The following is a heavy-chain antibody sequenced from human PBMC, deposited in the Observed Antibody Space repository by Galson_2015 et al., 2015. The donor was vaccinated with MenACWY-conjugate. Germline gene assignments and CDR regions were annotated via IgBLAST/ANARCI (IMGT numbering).Heavy chain of an antibody. J-gene: IGHJ3*02. CDR2: MFHIFDTA. CDR1: GGTFSSYA. CDR3: AREQYGDNSGRDAFDI. Sequence: SVNVSCKASGGTFSSYAFSWVRQAPGQGLEWMGGMFHIFDTANYAQKFHGRVTITANKSTSTAYMDLSSLEVEDTAVYYCAREQYGDNSGRDAFDIWGQGTMVTVSS. D-gene: IGHD4-23*01. V-gene: IGHV1-69*06.